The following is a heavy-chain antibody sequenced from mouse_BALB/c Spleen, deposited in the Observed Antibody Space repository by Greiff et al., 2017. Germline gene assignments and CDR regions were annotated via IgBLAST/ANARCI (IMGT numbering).Heavy chain of an antibody. CDR1: GYTFTDYN. CDR3: ARSESTMITAGFAD. V-gene: IGHV1-18*01. D-gene: IGHD2-4*01. CDR2: INPNNGGT. Sequence: VQLQQSGPELVKPGASVKIPCKASGYTFTDYNMDWVKQSHGKSLEWIGDINPNNGGTIYNQKFKGKATLTVDKSSSTAYMELRSLTSEDTAVYYCARSESTMITAGFADWGQGTLVTVSA. J-gene: IGHJ3*01.